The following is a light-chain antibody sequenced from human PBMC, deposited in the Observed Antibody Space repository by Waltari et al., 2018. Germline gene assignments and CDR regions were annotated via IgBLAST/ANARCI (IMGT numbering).Light chain of an antibody. J-gene: IGKJ5*01. V-gene: IGKV3-15*01. Sequence: EILMTQSPATLSVSPGERVTLSCRASKSIGTNLAWYQHKRGQAPRLLIYSASARPTGIPARFRSSGSVTEFTLTISSLQSEDFAVYYYQQYNDWPPLTFGQGTQLEIK. CDR3: QQYNDWPPLT. CDR1: KSIGTN. CDR2: SAS.